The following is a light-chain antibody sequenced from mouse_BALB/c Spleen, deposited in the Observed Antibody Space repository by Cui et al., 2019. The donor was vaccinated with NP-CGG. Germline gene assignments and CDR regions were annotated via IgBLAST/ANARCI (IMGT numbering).Light chain of an antibody. CDR3: ALWYSNHWV. V-gene: IGLV1*01. Sequence: QAVVTQESALTTPPGETVTLTCRSSTGAVTTNNYANWVQEKPDHLFTGLIGGTNNRTPGVPARFSGSLIGDKAALTITGAQPEDEAIYFCALWYSNHWVFGGGTKLTVL. J-gene: IGLJ1*01. CDR2: GTN. CDR1: TGAVTTNNY.